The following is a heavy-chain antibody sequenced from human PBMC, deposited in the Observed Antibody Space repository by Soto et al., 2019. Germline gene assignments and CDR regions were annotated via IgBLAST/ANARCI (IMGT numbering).Heavy chain of an antibody. V-gene: IGHV4-30-4*01. Sequence: SETLSLTXNVSGGPIKTGDYYWNWIRQPPGKGLEWIGYVFYSGATNYSPSLKSRAAISMDTSKNQFSLSLTSVTAADTAVYYCARAGFSYGHLLFWGQGIRVTVSS. J-gene: IGHJ4*02. D-gene: IGHD3-10*01. CDR2: VFYSGAT. CDR3: ARAGFSYGHLLF. CDR1: GGPIKTGDYY.